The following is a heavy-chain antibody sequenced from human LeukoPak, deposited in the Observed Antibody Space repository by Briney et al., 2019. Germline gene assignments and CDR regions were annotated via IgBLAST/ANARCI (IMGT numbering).Heavy chain of an antibody. CDR1: GGSISSYY. Sequence: SETLFLTCTVSGGSISSYYWSWIRQSPGKGLEWIGYIYYSGSTNYNPSLKSRVTISVDTSKNQFSLKLSSVTAADTAVYYCARTDILTGYAPWYFDYWGQGTLVTVSS. CDR3: ARTDILTGYAPWYFDY. V-gene: IGHV4-59*01. D-gene: IGHD3-9*01. J-gene: IGHJ4*02. CDR2: IYYSGST.